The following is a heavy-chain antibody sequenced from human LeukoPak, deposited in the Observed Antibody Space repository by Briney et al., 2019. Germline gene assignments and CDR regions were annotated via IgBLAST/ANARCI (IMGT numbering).Heavy chain of an antibody. J-gene: IGHJ4*02. CDR1: GFTFSSYW. Sequence: GGSLRLSCAASGFTFSSYWMSWVRQAPGKGLEWVANIKQDGSEKYYVDSVKGRFTISRDNAKNSLYLQMNSLRAEDTAVYYCARDRGDILTGYYNGFDYWGQGTLVTVSS. CDR3: ARDRGDILTGYYNGFDY. CDR2: IKQDGSEK. D-gene: IGHD3-9*01. V-gene: IGHV3-7*01.